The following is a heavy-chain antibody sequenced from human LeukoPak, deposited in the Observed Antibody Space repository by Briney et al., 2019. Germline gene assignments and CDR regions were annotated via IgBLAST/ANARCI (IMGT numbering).Heavy chain of an antibody. D-gene: IGHD4-17*01. J-gene: IGHJ5*01. CDR3: ATAPYGDYDS. V-gene: IGHV1-24*01. CDR2: FDPEDGET. CDR1: GYTLTELS. Sequence: ASVTVSCTVSGYTLTELSMHWVRQAPGKGLEWMGGFDPEDGETIYAQKFQGRVTMTEDTSTDTAYMELSSLRSEDTAVYYCATAPYGDYDSWGQGTLVTVSS.